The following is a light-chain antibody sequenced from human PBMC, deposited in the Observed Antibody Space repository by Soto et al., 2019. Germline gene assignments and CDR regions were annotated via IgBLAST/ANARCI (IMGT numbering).Light chain of an antibody. Sequence: DIQMTQSPSSVSASVGDRVTITCRASQDISSWVAWYQQKPGKAPKLLISAASSLQSGVPRRFSGSGFGTDFTLVISSLQAEDFATYFCQQGDSFPFTFGGGTKVDIK. V-gene: IGKV1-12*01. CDR3: QQGDSFPFT. CDR2: AAS. J-gene: IGKJ4*01. CDR1: QDISSW.